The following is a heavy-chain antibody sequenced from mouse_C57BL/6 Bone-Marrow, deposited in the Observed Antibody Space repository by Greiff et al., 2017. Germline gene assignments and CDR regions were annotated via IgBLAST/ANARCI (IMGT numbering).Heavy chain of an antibody. D-gene: IGHD3-3*01. Sequence: QVQLQQPGAELVRPGTSVKLSCKASGYTFTSYWMHWVKQRPGQGLEWIGVIDPSDSYTNYNQKFKGKATLTVDTSSSTAYMQLSSLTSEGSAVYYCASGDLWGQGTTLTVSS. CDR1: GYTFTSYW. CDR3: ASGDL. J-gene: IGHJ2*01. V-gene: IGHV1-59*01. CDR2: IDPSDSYT.